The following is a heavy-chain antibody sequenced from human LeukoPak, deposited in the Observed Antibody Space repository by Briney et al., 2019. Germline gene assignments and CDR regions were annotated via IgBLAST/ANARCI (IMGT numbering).Heavy chain of an antibody. D-gene: IGHD3-22*01. J-gene: IGHJ4*02. CDR1: GGSISSSGYY. CDR3: ARRSYDGSGYYYVDY. Sequence: PSETLSLTCTVSGGSISSSGYYWGWIRQPPGKGLEWIGSISSGGSTHYIPSLKSRVTISVDTPKNQFSPKLSSVTAADTAVYYCARRSYDGSGYYYVDYWGQGTLVTVSS. V-gene: IGHV4-39*01. CDR2: ISSGGST.